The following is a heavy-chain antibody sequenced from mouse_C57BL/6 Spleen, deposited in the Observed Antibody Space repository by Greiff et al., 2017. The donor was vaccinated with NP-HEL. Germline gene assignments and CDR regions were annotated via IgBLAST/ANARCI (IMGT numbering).Heavy chain of an antibody. CDR3: ARGVLRPY. CDR1: GYTLTSYW. V-gene: IGHV1-69*01. Sequence: VQLQQPGAELVMPGASVKLSCKASGYTLTSYWMHWVKQRPGQGLEWIGEIDPSDSYTNYNQKFKGKSTLTVDKSSSTAYMQLSSLTSEDSAVYYCARGVLRPYWGQGTTLTVSS. D-gene: IGHD1-1*01. J-gene: IGHJ2*01. CDR2: IDPSDSYT.